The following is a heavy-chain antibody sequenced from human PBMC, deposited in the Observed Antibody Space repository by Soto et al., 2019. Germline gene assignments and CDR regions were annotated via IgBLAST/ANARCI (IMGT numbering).Heavy chain of an antibody. CDR1: GCSISSYY. Sequence: QVQLQESGPGLVKPSETLSLTCTVSGCSISSYYWSWVRQPPGEGLEWIGYIYYSVSTNYNPSLKSRVTMSVDTSKNQFSLNMSSVTAEDTAVYYCARSNLLSVWGRGTLVTVSS. J-gene: IGHJ1*01. CDR3: ARSNLLSV. CDR2: IYYSVST. V-gene: IGHV4-59*01. D-gene: IGHD3-16*02.